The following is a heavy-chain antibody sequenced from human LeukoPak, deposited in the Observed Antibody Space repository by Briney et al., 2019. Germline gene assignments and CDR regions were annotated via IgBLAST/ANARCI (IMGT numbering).Heavy chain of an antibody. CDR1: GGSVNIGSYY. CDR2: IYYSGST. CDR3: ARPNGDYNAFDI. Sequence: PSETLSLTCTVSGGSVNIGSYYWSWIRQPPGKGLEWIGHIYYSGSTNYNPSLKSRVTISVDTSKNQFSLKLNSVTAADTAVYYCARPNGDYNAFDIWGQGTMVTVSS. J-gene: IGHJ3*02. D-gene: IGHD4-17*01. V-gene: IGHV4-61*01.